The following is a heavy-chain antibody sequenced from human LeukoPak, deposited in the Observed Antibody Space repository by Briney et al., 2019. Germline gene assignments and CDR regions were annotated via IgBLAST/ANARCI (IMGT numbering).Heavy chain of an antibody. J-gene: IGHJ6*03. D-gene: IGHD5/OR15-5a*01. Sequence: KPSETLSLTCTVSGGSISSYYWRWIRQPPGKGLEWIGNIYYSGSTNYNPSLKSRVTISVDTSKNQFSLKLSSVTAADTAVYYCARRVDDFAPYYYYYMDVWGKGTTVTVSS. V-gene: IGHV4-59*08. CDR1: GGSISSYY. CDR3: ARRVDDFAPYYYYYMDV. CDR2: IYYSGST.